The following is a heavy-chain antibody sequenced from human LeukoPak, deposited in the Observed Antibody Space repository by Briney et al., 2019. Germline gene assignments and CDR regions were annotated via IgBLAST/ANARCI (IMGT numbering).Heavy chain of an antibody. D-gene: IGHD6-19*01. Sequence: GGSLRLSCAASAFTFSSYSMNWVRQAPGKGLEWVSSISSSSSYIYYADSVKGRFTISRDNAKNSLYLQMNTLRAEDTAVYFCARERQWLVRGGFDYWGQGTLVTVSS. CDR3: ARERQWLVRGGFDY. CDR1: AFTFSSYS. V-gene: IGHV3-21*01. J-gene: IGHJ4*02. CDR2: ISSSSSYI.